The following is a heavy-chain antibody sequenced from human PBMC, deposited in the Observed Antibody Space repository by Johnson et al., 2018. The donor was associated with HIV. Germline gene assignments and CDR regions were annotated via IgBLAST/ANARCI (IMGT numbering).Heavy chain of an antibody. V-gene: IGHV3-66*01. J-gene: IGHJ3*02. CDR1: GFTISSKY. CDR2: IYIGGST. Sequence: VQLVESGGGLVKPGGSLRLSCAASGFTISSKYFNWVRQAPGKGLEWVSVIYIGGSTYYADSVKGRFTISRDNSKNTLYLQMNSLRAEDTAVYYGARDRSRQLLLTSDAFDIWGQGTMVTVSS. D-gene: IGHD2-15*01. CDR3: ARDRSRQLLLTSDAFDI.